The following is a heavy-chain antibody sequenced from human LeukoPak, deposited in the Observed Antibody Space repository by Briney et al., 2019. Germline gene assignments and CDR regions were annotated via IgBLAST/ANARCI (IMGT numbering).Heavy chain of an antibody. CDR3: ARAIRGGYSYGPLDY. Sequence: GGSLRFSCAASGFTFSNYGMHWVRQAPGKGLEWVALIWYDGSNKYYADSVRGRFTISRDNSKNTLYLQMKSLRVEDTAVYYCARAIRGGYSYGPLDYWGQGTLVTVSS. V-gene: IGHV3-33*01. J-gene: IGHJ4*02. CDR1: GFTFSNYG. D-gene: IGHD5-18*01. CDR2: IWYDGSNK.